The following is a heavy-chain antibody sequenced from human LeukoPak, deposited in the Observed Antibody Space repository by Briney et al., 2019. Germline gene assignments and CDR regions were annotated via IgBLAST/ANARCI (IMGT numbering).Heavy chain of an antibody. V-gene: IGHV1-69*05. CDR2: IIPILGTA. J-gene: IGHJ4*02. D-gene: IGHD3-9*01. CDR3: ARAIGDILTGYYTPWAH. CDR1: GGTISSYA. Sequence: EASVKVSCKASGGTISSYAISWVRQAPGQGLEWMGGIIPILGTANYAQKFQGRVTITTDESTSTAYMELSSLRSEDTAVYYCARAIGDILTGYYTPWAHWGQGTLVTVSS.